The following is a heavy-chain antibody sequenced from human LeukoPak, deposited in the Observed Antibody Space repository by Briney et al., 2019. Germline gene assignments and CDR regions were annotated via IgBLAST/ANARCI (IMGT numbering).Heavy chain of an antibody. D-gene: IGHD3-16*02. CDR2: IIPILGIA. J-gene: IGHJ6*02. Sequence: GASVKVSCKASGGTFSSYAISWVRQAPGQGLEWMGRIIPILGIANYAQKFQGRVTITADKSTSTAYMELSSLRSEDTAVYYCARVPGRGVIGDYYYYYGMDVWGQGTTVTVSS. V-gene: IGHV1-69*04. CDR3: ARVPGRGVIGDYYYYYGMDV. CDR1: GGTFSSYA.